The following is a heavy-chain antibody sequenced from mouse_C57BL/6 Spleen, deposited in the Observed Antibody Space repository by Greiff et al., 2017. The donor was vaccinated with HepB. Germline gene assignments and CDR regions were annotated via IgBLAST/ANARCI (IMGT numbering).Heavy chain of an antibody. CDR1: GYTFTSYW. D-gene: IGHD2-1*01. V-gene: IGHV1-55*01. CDR3: ASYGNYLAWFAY. CDR2: IYPGSGST. Sequence: QVQLQQPGAELVKPGASVKMSCEASGYTFTSYWITWVKQRPGQGLEWIGDIYPGSGSTNYNEKFKSKATLTVDTSSSTAYMQLSSLTSEDSAVYYCASYGNYLAWFAYWGQGTLVTVSA. J-gene: IGHJ3*01.